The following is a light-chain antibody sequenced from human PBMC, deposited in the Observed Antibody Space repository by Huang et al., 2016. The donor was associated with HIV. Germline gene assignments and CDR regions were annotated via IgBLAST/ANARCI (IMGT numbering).Light chain of an antibody. J-gene: IGKJ3*01. CDR3: QQYALSPFT. CDR2: GAS. V-gene: IGKV3-20*01. CDR1: QNLTNNY. Sequence: EIVLTQSPGTLFLSPGERATFSCRDSQNLTNNYLAWYKQIVGRAPRLLIYGASSRATGIPDRFSGSGSGTDFTLVISSLEPDDSAVYYCQQYALSPFTFGRGTRVEIE.